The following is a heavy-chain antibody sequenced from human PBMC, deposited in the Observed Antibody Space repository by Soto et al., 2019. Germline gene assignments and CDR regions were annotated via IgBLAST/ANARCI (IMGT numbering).Heavy chain of an antibody. V-gene: IGHV4-59*01. CDR2: VYNSGST. CDR3: ARYRREAVAGYTLDN. D-gene: IGHD6-13*01. CDR1: GGSISSNY. Sequence: SETLSLTCTVSGGSISSNYWTWIRQPPGKGLEWIGYVYNSGSTNYNPSLKSRVTISEDTSKSQFSLKVNSMTAADTAVYYCARYRREAVAGYTLDNWGQGILVTSPQ. J-gene: IGHJ4*02.